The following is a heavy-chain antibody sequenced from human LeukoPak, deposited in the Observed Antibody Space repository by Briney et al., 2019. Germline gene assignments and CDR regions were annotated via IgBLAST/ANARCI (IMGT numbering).Heavy chain of an antibody. V-gene: IGHV3-30*18. Sequence: QTGGSLRLSCAASGFTFSSYGMHWVRQAPGKGLEWVALISYDGSNKYYSDSVKGRFAISRDNSKNTLYLQMNRLRAEDTAVYYCAKVARGATSGYFDYWGQGTLVTVSS. CDR2: ISYDGSNK. J-gene: IGHJ4*02. CDR3: AKVARGATSGYFDY. CDR1: GFTFSSYG. D-gene: IGHD1-26*01.